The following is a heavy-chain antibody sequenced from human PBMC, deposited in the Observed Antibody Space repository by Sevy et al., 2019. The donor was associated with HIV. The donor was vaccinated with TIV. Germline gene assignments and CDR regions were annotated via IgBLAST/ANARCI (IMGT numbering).Heavy chain of an antibody. Sequence: ASVKVSCKASGGTFSSYAISWVRQAPGQGLAWMGGIIPIFGTANYAQKFQGRVTITADESTSTAYMELSSLRSEDTAVYYCASRIAAAAYYYYGMDVWGQGTTVTVSS. CDR2: IIPIFGTA. CDR1: GGTFSSYA. D-gene: IGHD6-13*01. V-gene: IGHV1-69*13. J-gene: IGHJ6*02. CDR3: ASRIAAAAYYYYGMDV.